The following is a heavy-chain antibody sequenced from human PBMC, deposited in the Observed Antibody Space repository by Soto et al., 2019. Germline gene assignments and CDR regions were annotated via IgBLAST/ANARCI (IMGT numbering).Heavy chain of an antibody. Sequence: SETLSLTCTVSGGSISNTNSYWAWIRQPPGKGLEWIGSIYYSGYTYYSPSLKSRVTISVDTSKNHFSLKLRSVTAADTAICYCARRSFGTYHWAQASLLSVAS. CDR1: GGSISNTNSY. V-gene: IGHV4-39*02. D-gene: IGHD3-10*01. J-gene: IGHJ1*01. CDR2: IYYSGYT. CDR3: ARRSFGTYH.